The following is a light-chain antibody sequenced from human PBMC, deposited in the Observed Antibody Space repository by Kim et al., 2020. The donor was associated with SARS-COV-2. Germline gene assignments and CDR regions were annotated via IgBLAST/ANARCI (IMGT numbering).Light chain of an antibody. CDR2: YDS. Sequence: ATEKTDRMTCGGNNIGSKSVHWYQQKPGQAPVLVIYYDSDRPSGIPERFSGSNSGNTATLTISRVEAGDEADYYCQVWDSSSDHRVFGGGTQLTVL. CDR1: NIGSKS. V-gene: IGLV3-21*04. J-gene: IGLJ3*02. CDR3: QVWDSSSDHRV.